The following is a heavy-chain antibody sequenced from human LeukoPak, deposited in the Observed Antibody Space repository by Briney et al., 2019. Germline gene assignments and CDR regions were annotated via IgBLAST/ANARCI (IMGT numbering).Heavy chain of an antibody. J-gene: IGHJ3*02. V-gene: IGHV3-23*01. CDR3: ARELRYFDWLSVSGRSDDAFDI. CDR2: ISGSGGST. D-gene: IGHD3-9*01. CDR1: GFTFSSYG. Sequence: GGTLRLSCAASGFTFSSYGMSWVRQAPGKGLEWVSAISGSGGSTYYADSVKGRFTISRDNSKNTLYLQMNSLRAEDTAVYYCARELRYFDWLSVSGRSDDAFDIWGQGTMVTVSS.